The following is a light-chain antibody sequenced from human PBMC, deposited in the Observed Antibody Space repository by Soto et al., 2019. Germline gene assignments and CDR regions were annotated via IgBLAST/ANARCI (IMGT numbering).Light chain of an antibody. Sequence: ETVMTQSPVTLSASPGERATLSCWASQSVYSNLAWYQQKPDQAPRLLIYSTSTRATGIPARFSGSGSGTEFTLTISSLQSEDFAVYYCQQYNTWPLTFGGGTKVEIK. CDR1: QSVYSN. CDR2: STS. CDR3: QQYNTWPLT. J-gene: IGKJ4*01. V-gene: IGKV3-15*01.